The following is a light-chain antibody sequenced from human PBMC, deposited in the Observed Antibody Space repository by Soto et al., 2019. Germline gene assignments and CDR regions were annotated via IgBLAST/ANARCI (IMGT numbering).Light chain of an antibody. J-gene: IGKJ2*01. V-gene: IGKV1-39*01. Sequence: DIQMTQSPSSLSASVGDRVTITCRASQNILTFLNWYQQKSGKAPKLLIVAASSLETGVPSRFSGSGSGTEFHPTTTSLQPEDVATYQRHQSYRKPATFGQGTNLEIK. CDR1: QNILTF. CDR2: AAS. CDR3: HQSYRKPAT.